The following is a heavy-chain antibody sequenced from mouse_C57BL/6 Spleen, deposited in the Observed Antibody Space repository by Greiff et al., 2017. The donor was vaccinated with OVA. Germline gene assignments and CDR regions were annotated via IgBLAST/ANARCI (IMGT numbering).Heavy chain of an antibody. Sequence: QVQLQQSGAELVKPGASVKISCKASGYTFTDYYINWVKQRPGQGLEWIGKIGPGSGSTYYHEKFKGKATLTADKSSSTAYMPLSSLTSEDSAVYFWAREGITTIYYYAIDYWGQGTSVTVSS. CDR1: GYTFTDYY. V-gene: IGHV1-77*01. CDR2: IGPGSGST. J-gene: IGHJ4*01. D-gene: IGHD1-3*01. CDR3: AREGITTIYYYAIDY.